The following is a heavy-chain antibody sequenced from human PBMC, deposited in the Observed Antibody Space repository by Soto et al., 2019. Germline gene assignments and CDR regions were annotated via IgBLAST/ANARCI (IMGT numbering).Heavy chain of an antibody. D-gene: IGHD3-22*01. CDR1: GFSLSNPRMG. CDR2: IFSNDDK. CDR3: ARVYDSSGYEY. V-gene: IGHV2-26*01. J-gene: IGHJ4*02. Sequence: QVSLKESGPVLVKPTETLTLTCTVSGFSLSNPRMGVSWIRQPPGKALEWLEHIFSNDDKSYSTSLKSRVTISKDTSKSQVVLTMTNMDPVDTATYYCARVYDSSGYEYWGQGTLVTVSS.